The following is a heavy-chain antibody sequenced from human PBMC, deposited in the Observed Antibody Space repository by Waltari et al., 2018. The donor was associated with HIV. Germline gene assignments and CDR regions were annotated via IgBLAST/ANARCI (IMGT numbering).Heavy chain of an antibody. D-gene: IGHD3-3*01. Sequence: EVQLVESGGGLVQPGESLRISCAASGFTFNSYWMTWVRQAPGKGLEWVANIKQSGRQQYYVNSVKGRVTISRDNAKSSLYMKMNSQRAEDTAVYYCARGSQHYELLDDWGQGTLVTVSS. CDR2: IKQSGRQQ. J-gene: IGHJ4*02. V-gene: IGHV3-7*04. CDR3: ARGSQHYELLDD. CDR1: GFTFNSYW.